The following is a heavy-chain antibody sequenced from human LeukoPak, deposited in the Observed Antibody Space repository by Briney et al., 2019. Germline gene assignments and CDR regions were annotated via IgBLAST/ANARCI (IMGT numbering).Heavy chain of an antibody. J-gene: IGHJ4*02. V-gene: IGHV3-23*01. CDR2: ISDSGGST. CDR3: AKGRGYNYGLDF. D-gene: IGHD5-18*01. CDR1: GFTFSSNA. Sequence: PGGSLRLSCAASGFTFSSNAMSWVRQAPGKGLEWVSAISDSGGSTYYADSVKGRFTISRDNSKNTLYLQMNSLRAEDAAIYYCAKGRGYNYGLDFWGQGTLVTVSS.